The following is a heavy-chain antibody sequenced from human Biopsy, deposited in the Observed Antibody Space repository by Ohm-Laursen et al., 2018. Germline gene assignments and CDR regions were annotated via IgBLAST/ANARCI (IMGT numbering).Heavy chain of an antibody. CDR3: ARATNSTGWPYYYFYGMDV. V-gene: IGHV4-59*01. D-gene: IGHD2/OR15-2a*01. CDR1: GGSISSYY. Sequence: TLSLTCTVSGGSISSYYWSWIRQPPGKGLEWIGYIYCSGSTNYNPSLKSRVTISVDTSKNQFSLTLNSVTAADTAVYYCARATNSTGWPYYYFYGMDVWGQGTTVTVSS. J-gene: IGHJ6*02. CDR2: IYCSGST.